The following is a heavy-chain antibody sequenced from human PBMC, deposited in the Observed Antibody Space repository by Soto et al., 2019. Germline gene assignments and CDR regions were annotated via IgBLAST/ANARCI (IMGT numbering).Heavy chain of an antibody. CDR3: ARAIVLLPSAPYWIDP. J-gene: IGHJ5*02. CDR2: IYYTGTT. CDR1: GCSIRSSNYY. V-gene: IGHV4-39*01. D-gene: IGHD2-2*01. Sequence: SETLSLTCIVSGCSIRSSNYYWGWIRQPPGKGLEWIGSIYYTGTTYNNPSLKSRVTMSVDTSKNQFSLKLTSVTAADTAVYFCARAIVLLPSAPYWIDPWGQGTLVTVSS.